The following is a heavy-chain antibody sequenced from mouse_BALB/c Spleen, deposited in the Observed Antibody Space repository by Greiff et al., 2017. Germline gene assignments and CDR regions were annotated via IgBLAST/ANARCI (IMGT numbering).Heavy chain of an antibody. CDR3: ARDGGYFDV. V-gene: IGHV3-6*02. CDR1: GYSITSGYY. J-gene: IGHJ1*01. CDR2: ISYDGSN. Sequence: VQLKQSGPGLVKPSQSLSLSCSATGYSITSGYYWNWIRQFPGNKLEWMGYISYDGSNNYNPSLKNRISITRDTSKNQFFLKLNSVTTEDTATYYCARDGGYFDVWGAGTTVTVSS.